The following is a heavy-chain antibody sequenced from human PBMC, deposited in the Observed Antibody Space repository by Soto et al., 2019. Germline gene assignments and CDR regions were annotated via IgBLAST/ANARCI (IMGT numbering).Heavy chain of an antibody. Sequence: QVQLVQSGAEIKKPGASVKVSCKASGYTLTNSAMHWVRQAPGQSLEWMGWINAGNGNTKFSQNFQGRDSITRDTAASTAYREQNSLTSEDTAVYFCARETLDFWSTHRVGDYYYMDVWGNGPTVTVSS. J-gene: IGHJ6*03. CDR3: ARETLDFWSTHRVGDYYYMDV. V-gene: IGHV1-3*01. CDR2: INAGNGNT. CDR1: GYTLTNSA. D-gene: IGHD3-3*01.